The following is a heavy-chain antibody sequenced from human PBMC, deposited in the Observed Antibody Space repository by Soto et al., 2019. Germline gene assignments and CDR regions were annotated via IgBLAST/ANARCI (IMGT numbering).Heavy chain of an antibody. CDR3: ALRSMAVVPEY. J-gene: IGHJ4*02. CDR2: LYYGRSA. CDR1: GDSISTYY. Sequence: QVQLQESGPGLVKPSETLSLTCAVSGDSISTYYCMWIRQPPGKGLESIGYLYYGRSANYNPSLKSRVTLSVDTATNQCSLTLSSMTAADTAVYYCALRSMAVVPEYWGQGTLVTVSS. V-gene: IGHV4-59*01. D-gene: IGHD3-22*01.